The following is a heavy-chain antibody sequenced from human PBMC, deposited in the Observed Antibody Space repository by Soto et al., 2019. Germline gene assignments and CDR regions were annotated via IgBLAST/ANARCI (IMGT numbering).Heavy chain of an antibody. V-gene: IGHV4-4*02. D-gene: IGHD2-15*01. J-gene: IGHJ4*02. CDR2: IYHSGST. CDR1: SGSISSSNW. Sequence: SETLSLTCAVSSGSISSSNWWSWVRQPPGKGLEWIGEIYHSGSTNYNPSLKSRVTISVDKSKNQFSLKLSSVTAADTAVYYCASLKYCSGGSCYDTVSSFDYWGQGTLVTVSS. CDR3: ASLKYCSGGSCYDTVSSFDY.